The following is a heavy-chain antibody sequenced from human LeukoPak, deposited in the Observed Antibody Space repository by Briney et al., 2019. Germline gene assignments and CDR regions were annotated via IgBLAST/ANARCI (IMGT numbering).Heavy chain of an antibody. V-gene: IGHV4-38-2*02. CDR2: IYHSGST. CDR1: GYSISSGYY. D-gene: IGHD5-24*01. J-gene: IGHJ4*02. Sequence: MTSETLSLTCTVSGYSISSGYYWGWIRQPPGKGLEWIGSIYHSGSTYYNPSLKSRVTISVDTSKNQFSLKLSSVTAADTAVYYCARAPPTYKFDYWGQGTLVTVSS. CDR3: ARAPPTYKFDY.